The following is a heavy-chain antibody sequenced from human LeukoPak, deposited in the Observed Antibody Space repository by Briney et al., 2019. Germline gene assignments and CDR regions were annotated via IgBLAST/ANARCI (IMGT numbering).Heavy chain of an antibody. V-gene: IGHV4-34*01. D-gene: IGHD3-10*01. CDR3: ARLYGSGTTRPNWFDP. Sequence: PSETLSLTCAVYGGSFSGYYWSWIRQPPGKGLEWIGEINHSGSTNYNPSLKSRVTISVDTSKNQFSLKLSSVTAADTAVYYCARLYGSGTTRPNWFDPWGQGTLVTVSS. CDR1: GGSFSGYY. CDR2: INHSGST. J-gene: IGHJ5*02.